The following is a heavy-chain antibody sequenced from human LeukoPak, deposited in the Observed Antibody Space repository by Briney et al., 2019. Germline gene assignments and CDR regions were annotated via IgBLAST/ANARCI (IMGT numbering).Heavy chain of an antibody. CDR3: ARGPYYYGSGSYYNPNFDY. V-gene: IGHV1-69*01. J-gene: IGHJ4*02. Sequence: ASVTVSCKASGGTFSSYAISWVRQAPGQGLEWVGGIIPIFGTANYAQKFQGRVTITADESTSTAYMELSSLRSEDTAVYYCARGPYYYGSGSYYNPNFDYWDQGTLVTVSS. CDR1: GGTFSSYA. D-gene: IGHD3-10*01. CDR2: IIPIFGTA.